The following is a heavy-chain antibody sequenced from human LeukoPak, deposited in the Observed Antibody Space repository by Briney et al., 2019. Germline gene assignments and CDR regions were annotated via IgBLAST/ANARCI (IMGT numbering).Heavy chain of an antibody. CDR1: GFTFSSYE. CDR3: ARGEYCNGGSCYFDY. Sequence: GGSLRLSCAASGFTFSSYEMTWVRQAPGKGLEWVSDISSGGTNKYYADSVKGRFTISRDNAKNSLYLQMNSLRAEDTAIYYCARGEYCNGGSCYFDYWGQGTLVTVSS. D-gene: IGHD2-15*01. J-gene: IGHJ4*02. V-gene: IGHV3-48*03. CDR2: ISSGGTNK.